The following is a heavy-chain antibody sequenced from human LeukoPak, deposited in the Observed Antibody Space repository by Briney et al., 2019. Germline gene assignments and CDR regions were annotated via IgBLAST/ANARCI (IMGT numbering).Heavy chain of an antibody. V-gene: IGHV3-21*01. Sequence: GGSLRLSCAASGFTFSSYSMNWVRQAPGKGLEWVSSISSSSSYIYYADSVKGRFTISRDNAKNSLYLQMNSLRAEDTAVYYCARDFIVGATRAFDIWGQGTMVTVSS. CDR1: GFTFSSYS. J-gene: IGHJ3*02. CDR2: ISSSSSYI. D-gene: IGHD1-26*01. CDR3: ARDFIVGATRAFDI.